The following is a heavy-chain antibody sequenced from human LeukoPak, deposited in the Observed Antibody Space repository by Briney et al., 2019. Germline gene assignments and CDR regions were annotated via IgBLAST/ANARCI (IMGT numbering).Heavy chain of an antibody. CDR1: GGSISSYY. V-gene: IGHV4-59*01. CDR2: IYYSGST. Sequence: SETLSLTCTVSGGSISSYYWSWIRQPPGKGLEWIGYIYYSGSTNYNPSLKSRVTISVDTSKNQFSLKLSSVTAADTAVYYCARGMYGSSWFFDYWGQGTLVTVSS. D-gene: IGHD6-13*01. CDR3: ARGMYGSSWFFDY. J-gene: IGHJ4*02.